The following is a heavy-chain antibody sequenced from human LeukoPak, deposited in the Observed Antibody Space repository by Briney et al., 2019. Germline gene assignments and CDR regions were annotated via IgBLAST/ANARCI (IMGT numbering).Heavy chain of an antibody. D-gene: IGHD5-18*01. Sequence: PSETLSLTCTVSGGSISSSSYYWGWIRQPPGKGLEWIGSIYYSGSTYYNPSLKSRVTISVDTSKNQFSLKLSSVTAADTAVYYCARDGPIQLWWFDYWGQGTLVTVSS. J-gene: IGHJ4*02. V-gene: IGHV4-39*07. CDR3: ARDGPIQLWWFDY. CDR2: IYYSGST. CDR1: GGSISSSSYY.